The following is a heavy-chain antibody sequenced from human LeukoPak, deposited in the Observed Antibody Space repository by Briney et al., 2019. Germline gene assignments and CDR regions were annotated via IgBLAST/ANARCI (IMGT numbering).Heavy chain of an antibody. J-gene: IGHJ4*02. CDR2: IYSSRS. CDR1: GASISSYY. D-gene: IGHD1-26*01. Sequence: SETLSLTCTVSGASISSYYWSWIRQPAGKGLEWIGRIYSSRSIYNPSLKSRVTMSVDTSKNQFSLKLSSVTAADTAVYYCARAAGRDTTSGLDFDYWGQGILVIVSS. V-gene: IGHV4-4*07. CDR3: ARAAGRDTTSGLDFDY.